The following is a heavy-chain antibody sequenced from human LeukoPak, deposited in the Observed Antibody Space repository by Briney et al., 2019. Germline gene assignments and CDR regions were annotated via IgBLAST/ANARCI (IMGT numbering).Heavy chain of an antibody. Sequence: SVKVSCKASGGTFSSYAISWVRQAPGQGLEWMGRIIPILGIANYAQKFQGRVTMTRNTSISTAYMELSSLRSEDTAVYYCARSWNNWFDPWGQGTLVTVSS. CDR1: GGTFSSYA. D-gene: IGHD1-1*01. V-gene: IGHV1-69*04. CDR2: IIPILGIA. CDR3: ARSWNNWFDP. J-gene: IGHJ5*02.